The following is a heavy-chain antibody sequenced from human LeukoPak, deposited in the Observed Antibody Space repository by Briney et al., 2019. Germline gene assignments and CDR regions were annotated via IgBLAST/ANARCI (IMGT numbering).Heavy chain of an antibody. CDR1: GFPFSDYW. CDR3: AKDPEP. CDR2: INQDGSEQ. V-gene: IGHV3-7*01. J-gene: IGHJ5*02. Sequence: GGSLSLSCAASGFPFSDYWMDWVRQAPGKGMEWVANINQDGSEQYYADSVKGRFTISRDNAKNSLYLQMNSLRAEDTAVYYCAKDPEPWGQGTLVTVSS.